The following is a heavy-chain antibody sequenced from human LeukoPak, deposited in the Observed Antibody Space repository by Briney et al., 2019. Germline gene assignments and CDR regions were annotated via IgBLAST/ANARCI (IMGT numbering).Heavy chain of an antibody. CDR1: GGSFSGYY. CDR3: AREYYYGSGGDNWFDP. J-gene: IGHJ5*02. V-gene: IGHV4-34*01. Sequence: SETLSLTCAVCGGSFSGYYWSWIRQPPGKGLEWIGEINHSGSTNYNPSLKSRVTISVDTSKNQFSLKLSPVTAADTAVYYCAREYYYGSGGDNWFDPWGQGTLVTVSS. CDR2: INHSGST. D-gene: IGHD3-10*01.